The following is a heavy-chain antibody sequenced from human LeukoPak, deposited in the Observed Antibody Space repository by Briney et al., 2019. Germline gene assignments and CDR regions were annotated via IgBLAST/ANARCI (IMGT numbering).Heavy chain of an antibody. D-gene: IGHD4-17*01. J-gene: IGHJ4*02. CDR3: ARDLYSDVNHFDY. Sequence: SETLSLTCTVSGGSISSSSYYWGWIRQPPGKGLEWIGSIYYSGSTYYNPSLKSRVTISVDTSKNQFSLKLSSVTAADTAVYYCARDLYSDVNHFDYWGQGTLVTVSS. CDR2: IYYSGST. V-gene: IGHV4-39*07. CDR1: GGSISSSSYY.